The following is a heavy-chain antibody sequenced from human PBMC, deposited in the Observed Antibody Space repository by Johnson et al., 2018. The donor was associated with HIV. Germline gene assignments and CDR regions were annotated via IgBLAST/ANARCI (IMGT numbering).Heavy chain of an antibody. CDR3: AKVTRYFDSSGYYVGCAFDI. CDR1: GFTLSTYG. CDR2: INWNGGST. J-gene: IGHJ3*02. V-gene: IGHV3-20*04. D-gene: IGHD3-22*01. Sequence: VQLVESGGGVVQPGRSLRLSCAASGFTLSTYGMHWVRQAPGKGLDWVSGINWNGGSTGYADSVKGRFTISRDNAKNSLYLQMNSLRAEDTAFYYCAKVTRYFDSSGYYVGCAFDIWGQGTMVTVSS.